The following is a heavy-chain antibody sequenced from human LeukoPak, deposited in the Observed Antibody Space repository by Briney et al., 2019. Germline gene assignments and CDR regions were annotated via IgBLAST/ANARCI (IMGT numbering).Heavy chain of an antibody. CDR1: GYTFTGYY. D-gene: IGHD5-18*01. J-gene: IGHJ4*02. V-gene: IGHV1-2*04. CDR3: ARASDGYSYGSFVDY. Sequence: GSVQVSCKASGYTFTGYYMQWARQAPGQGLEWMGWINPNSGATNYAQKFQGWVTMTRDTSTTTAYMELSRLRFDDTAVYYCARASDGYSYGSFVDYWGQGTLVTVSS. CDR2: INPNSGAT.